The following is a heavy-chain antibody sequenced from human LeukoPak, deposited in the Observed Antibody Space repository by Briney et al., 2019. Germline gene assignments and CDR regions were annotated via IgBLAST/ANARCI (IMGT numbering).Heavy chain of an antibody. CDR3: ARDWYSSSWYRGNY. J-gene: IGHJ4*02. CDR1: GFTFSSYA. CDR2: ISGSGGST. Sequence: GGSLRLSCAASGFTFSSYAMSWVRQAPGKGLEWVSAISGSGGSTYYADSVKGRFTISRDNAKNSLYLQMNSLRAEDTAVYYCARDWYSSSWYRGNYWGQGTLVTVSS. D-gene: IGHD6-13*01. V-gene: IGHV3-23*01.